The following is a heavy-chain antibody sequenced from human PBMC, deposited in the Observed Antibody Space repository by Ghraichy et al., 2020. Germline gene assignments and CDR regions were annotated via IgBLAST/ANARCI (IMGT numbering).Heavy chain of an antibody. CDR1: GFTFSDYY. Sequence: LSLTCAASGFTFSDYYMSWIRQAPGKGLEWVSYISSSGSTIYYADSVKGRFTISRDNAKNSLYLQMNSLRAEDTAVYYCARSGSVWNSYGHWYFDLWGRGTLVTVSS. V-gene: IGHV3-11*01. D-gene: IGHD5-18*01. J-gene: IGHJ2*01. CDR3: ARSGSVWNSYGHWYFDL. CDR2: ISSSGSTI.